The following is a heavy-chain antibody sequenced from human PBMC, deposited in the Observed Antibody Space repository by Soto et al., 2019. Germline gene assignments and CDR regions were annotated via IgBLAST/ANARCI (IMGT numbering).Heavy chain of an antibody. V-gene: IGHV1-69*13. D-gene: IGHD2-2*03. CDR1: GGTFSSYA. CDR2: TIPIFGTA. Sequence: ASVKVSCKASGGTFSSYAISWVRQAPGQGLEWMGGTIPIFGTANYAQKFQGRVTITADESTSTAYMELSSLRSEDTAVYYCARSLGYPKTPFDYWGQGTLVTV. J-gene: IGHJ4*02. CDR3: ARSLGYPKTPFDY.